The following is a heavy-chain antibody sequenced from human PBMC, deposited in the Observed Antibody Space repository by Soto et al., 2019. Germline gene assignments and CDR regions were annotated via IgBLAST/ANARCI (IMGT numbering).Heavy chain of an antibody. V-gene: IGHV4-59*01. CDR2: FKYGGSP. CDR1: GVSISSYF. J-gene: IGHJ5*02. Sequence: SETLSLTCTVSGVSISSYFWNWIRQPPGKGLEWIAYFKYGGSPSYNPSLQSRVTVSSDTLRDQFSLKLNSVTAADTAVYYCARGGIPTQNWFDPWGPGTLVTVSS. CDR3: ARGGIPTQNWFDP. D-gene: IGHD2-2*02.